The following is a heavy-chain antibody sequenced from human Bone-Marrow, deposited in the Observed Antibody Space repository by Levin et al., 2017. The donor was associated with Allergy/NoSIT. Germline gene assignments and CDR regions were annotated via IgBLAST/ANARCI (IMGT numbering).Heavy chain of an antibody. Sequence: SQTLSLTCSVSGGTLHSASYFWSWLRQPAGKALQWIGRISATGSTHYNPSLKSRVTVSIDTSKNQFSLKLTSVTAADTAFYYCATATTMINAFDIWGPGTMVTVSS. D-gene: IGHD4-17*01. CDR2: ISATGST. J-gene: IGHJ3*02. CDR1: GGTLHSASYF. V-gene: IGHV4-61*02. CDR3: ATATTMINAFDI.